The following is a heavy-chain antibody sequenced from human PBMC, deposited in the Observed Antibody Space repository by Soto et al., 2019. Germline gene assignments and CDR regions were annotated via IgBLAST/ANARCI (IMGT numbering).Heavy chain of an antibody. CDR1: GYTFTSYD. CDR2: MNPNSGNT. V-gene: IGHV1-8*01. J-gene: IGHJ4*02. D-gene: IGHD2-2*03. Sequence: QVQLVQSGAEVKKPGASVKVSCKASGYTFTSYDINWVRQATGQGLEWMGWMNPNSGNTGYAQKFQGRVTMTRNTSISTAYMELSSLRSEDTAVYYCARAPGYCSSTSCYIGRVNYWGQGTLVTVSS. CDR3: ARAPGYCSSTSCYIGRVNY.